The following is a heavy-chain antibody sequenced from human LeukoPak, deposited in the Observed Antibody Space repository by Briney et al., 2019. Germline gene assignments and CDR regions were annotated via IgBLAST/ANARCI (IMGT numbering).Heavy chain of an antibody. J-gene: IGHJ4*02. V-gene: IGHV3-23*01. CDR1: GFTFSSYA. Sequence: GGSLRLSCAASGFTFSSYALSWVRQAPGKGLEWVSAISASGGSTDYADSVKGRFTISRDNSKNTLYLQMNSLRAEDTAVYYCARGHSYFDYWGQGTLVTVSS. CDR2: ISASGGST. CDR3: ARGHSYFDY.